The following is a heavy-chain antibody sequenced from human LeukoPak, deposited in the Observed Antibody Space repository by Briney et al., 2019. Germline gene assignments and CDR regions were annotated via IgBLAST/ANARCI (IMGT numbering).Heavy chain of an antibody. CDR3: ARFKAYDFWSGYSHFDY. D-gene: IGHD3-3*01. V-gene: IGHV1-18*01. CDR2: ISAYNGNT. J-gene: IGHJ4*02. CDR1: GYTFTSYG. Sequence: ASVKVSCKASGYTFTSYGISWVRQAPGQGLEWMGWISAYNGNTNYAQKLQGRVTMTTDTSTSTAYMELRSLRSDDTAVYYCARFKAYDFWSGYSHFDYWGQGTLVTVSS.